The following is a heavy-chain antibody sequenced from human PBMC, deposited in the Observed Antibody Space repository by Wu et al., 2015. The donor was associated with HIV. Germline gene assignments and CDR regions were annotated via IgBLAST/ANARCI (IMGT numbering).Heavy chain of an antibody. CDR1: GGTFSSYA. V-gene: IGHV1-69*12. CDR3: ARDGAGGGEKYNV. J-gene: IGHJ6*02. D-gene: IGHD6-6*01. CDR2: IIPIFDTT. Sequence: QVQLVQSGAEVKKPGSSVKVSCRTSGGTFSSYAINWVRQAPGQGLEWMGGIIPIFDTTNYAQKFQGRVTITADESTNTAYMELSSLRSEDTAIYYCARDGAGGGEKYNVWGQGTTVTVSS.